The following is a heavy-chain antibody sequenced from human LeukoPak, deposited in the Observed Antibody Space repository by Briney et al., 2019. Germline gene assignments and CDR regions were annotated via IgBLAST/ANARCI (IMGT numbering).Heavy chain of an antibody. CDR3: AKDHENRSPHVLRYFDWSHDY. Sequence: PGGSLRLSCAASGFTFSSYAMSWVRQAPGKGLEWVSAISGSGGSTYYADSVKGRFTISRDNSKNTLYLQMNSLRAEDTAVYYCAKDHENRSPHVLRYFDWSHDYWGQGTLVTVSS. CDR2: ISGSGGST. V-gene: IGHV3-23*01. J-gene: IGHJ4*02. CDR1: GFTFSSYA. D-gene: IGHD3-9*01.